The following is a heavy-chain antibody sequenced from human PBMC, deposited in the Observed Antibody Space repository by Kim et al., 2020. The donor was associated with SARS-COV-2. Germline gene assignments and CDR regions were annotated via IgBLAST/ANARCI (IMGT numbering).Heavy chain of an antibody. CDR2: ISYDGSNK. Sequence: GGSLRLSCAASGFTFSSYAMHWVRQAPGKGLEWVAVISYDGSNKYYADSVKGRFTISRDNSKNTLYLQMNSLRAEDTAVYYCPRSGSSWYYFDDWGQGTL. CDR3: PRSGSSWYYFDD. D-gene: IGHD6-13*01. CDR1: GFTFSSYA. V-gene: IGHV3-30-3*01. J-gene: IGHJ4*02.